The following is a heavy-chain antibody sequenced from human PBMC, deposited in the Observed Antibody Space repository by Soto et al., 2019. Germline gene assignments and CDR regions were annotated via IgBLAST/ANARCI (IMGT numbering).Heavy chain of an antibody. CDR3: ARGLRYDSSGYYLY. CDR2: IKQDGSEK. J-gene: IGHJ4*02. V-gene: IGHV3-7*01. CDR1: GFTFSSYW. Sequence: PGGSLRLSCAASGFTFSSYWMSWVRQAPGKGLEWVANIKQDGSEKYYVDSVKGRFTISRDNAKNSLYLQMNSLRAEDTAVYYCARGLRYDSSGYYLYWGQGTLVTVSS. D-gene: IGHD3-22*01.